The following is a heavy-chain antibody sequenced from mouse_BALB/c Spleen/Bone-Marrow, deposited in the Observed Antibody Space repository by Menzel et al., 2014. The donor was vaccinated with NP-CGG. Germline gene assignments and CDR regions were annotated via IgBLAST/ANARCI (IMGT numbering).Heavy chain of an antibody. D-gene: IGHD1-1*01. V-gene: IGHV5-12-1*01. CDR2: ISSGGGST. CDR1: GFAFSSYD. J-gene: IGHJ2*01. Sequence: EVQVVESGGGLVKPGGSLKLSCAASGFAFSSYDMSWVRQTPEKRLEWVAYISSGGGSTYYPDTVKGRFTISRDNAKNTLYLQMSSLKPEDTAMYYCAREVLRDYFDYWGQGTTLTVSS. CDR3: AREVLRDYFDY.